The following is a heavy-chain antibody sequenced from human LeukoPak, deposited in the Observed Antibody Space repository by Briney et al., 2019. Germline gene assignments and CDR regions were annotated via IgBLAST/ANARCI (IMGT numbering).Heavy chain of an antibody. D-gene: IGHD5-12*01. J-gene: IGHJ4*02. Sequence: PGGSLRLSCTVSGFTVSSNDMDWVRQAPGKGLEWVSLIYDNGGTAYADSVKGRFTISRDNSKNTLYLQMNSLRAEDTAVYYCAKDLGDIVATLDYWGQGTLVTVSS. CDR2: IYDNGGT. CDR1: GFTVSSND. V-gene: IGHV3-66*01. CDR3: AKDLGDIVATLDY.